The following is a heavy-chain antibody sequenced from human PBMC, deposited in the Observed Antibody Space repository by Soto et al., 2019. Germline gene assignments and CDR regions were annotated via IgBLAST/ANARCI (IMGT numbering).Heavy chain of an antibody. CDR3: ARDPGPYDSSVAGFDY. CDR2: INSDGSST. Sequence: PGGSLRLSCAASGFTFSSYWMHLFRQAPWKGLVWVSRINSDGSSTSYADSVKGRFTISRDNAKNTLYLQMNSLRAEDTAVYYCARDPGPYDSSVAGFDYWGQGTLVTVSS. J-gene: IGHJ4*02. V-gene: IGHV3-74*01. D-gene: IGHD3-22*01. CDR1: GFTFSSYW.